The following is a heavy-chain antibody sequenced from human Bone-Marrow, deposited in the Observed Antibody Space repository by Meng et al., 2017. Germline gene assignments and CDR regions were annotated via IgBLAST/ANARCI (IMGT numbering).Heavy chain of an antibody. CDR1: GYIFTGYY. Sequence: QGQLVQYGAEVKNPGPSVKFACRASGYIFTGYYLQWVRQAPGQGLEWMGRINPISDDTHYAQKFHDRVTMTSDTSISTAYMELSRLRSDDTAMYYCARDEDISAAGKLFGDYWGQGTLVTVSS. CDR2: INPISDDT. CDR3: ARDEDISAAGKLFGDY. D-gene: IGHD6-13*01. V-gene: IGHV1-2*06. J-gene: IGHJ4*02.